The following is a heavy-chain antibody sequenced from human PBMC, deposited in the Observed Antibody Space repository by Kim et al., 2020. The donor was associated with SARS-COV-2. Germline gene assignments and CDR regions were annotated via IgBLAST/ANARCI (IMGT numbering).Heavy chain of an antibody. CDR2: IYSSGST. V-gene: IGHV4-59*13. CDR3: ARTSYDLLTGYYTHFDN. Sequence: SETLSLTCTVSGGSISSYYWSWIRQPPGKGLEWSGYIYSSGSTNYNPSLKSRVTISVDTSKNQFSLKLSSVTAADTAVYYRARTSYDLLTGYYTHFDNWGQGTLVTVSS. CDR1: GGSISSYY. D-gene: IGHD3-9*01. J-gene: IGHJ4*02.